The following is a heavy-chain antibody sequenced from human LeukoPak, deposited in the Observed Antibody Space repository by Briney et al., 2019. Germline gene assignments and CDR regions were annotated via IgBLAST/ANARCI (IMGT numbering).Heavy chain of an antibody. Sequence: SETLSLTCTVSGGSFISSSYYWGRIRQPPGKGLEWIGSMYYGGSTYYNPSLKSRVTISGDTSKNQFSLKLTSLTAADTAVSSCARPRYNWYYCFDTWGQLTLVTVSS. CDR3: ARPRYNWYYCFDT. CDR2: MYYGGST. D-gene: IGHD1-7*01. CDR1: GGSFISSSYY. J-gene: IGHJ4*02. V-gene: IGHV4-39*01.